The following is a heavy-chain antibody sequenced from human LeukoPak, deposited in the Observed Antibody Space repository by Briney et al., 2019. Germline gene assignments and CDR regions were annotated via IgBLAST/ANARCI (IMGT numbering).Heavy chain of an antibody. V-gene: IGHV3-23*01. J-gene: IGHJ4*02. Sequence: GGPLRLSRAASGFTFDDYGMSWVRQAPGKGLEWVSAISGSGGSTYYADSVKGRFTISRDNSKNTLYLQMNSLRAEDTAVYYCAKDLDGVSGLFDYWGQGTLVTVSS. CDR1: GFTFDDYG. CDR3: AKDLDGVSGLFDY. D-gene: IGHD3/OR15-3a*01. CDR2: ISGSGGST.